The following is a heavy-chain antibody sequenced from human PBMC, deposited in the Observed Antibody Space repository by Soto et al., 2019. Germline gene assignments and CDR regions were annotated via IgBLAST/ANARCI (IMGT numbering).Heavy chain of an antibody. J-gene: IGHJ4*02. CDR2: ISSGSSDT. Sequence: WGSLRLSCEASGFTFIRVSINFFRHFPCKWLEWVASISSGSSDTWYADSVKGRFIISRDNAQNSLFLQMNTLRPEDTAMYYCARDSRYSAYDWYFDYWGQGTLVTVSS. V-gene: IGHV3-21*01. D-gene: IGHD5-12*01. CDR3: ARDSRYSAYDWYFDY. CDR1: GFTFIRVS.